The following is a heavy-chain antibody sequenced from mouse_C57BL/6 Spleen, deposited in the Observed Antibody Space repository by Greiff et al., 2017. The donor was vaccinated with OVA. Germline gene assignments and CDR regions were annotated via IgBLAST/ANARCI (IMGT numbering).Heavy chain of an antibody. J-gene: IGHJ3*01. D-gene: IGHD2-4*01. CDR1: GFTFTSYW. CDR2: IDPSDSYT. Sequence: VQLQQPGAELVMPGASVTLSCKASGFTFTSYWMHWVKQRPGQGLEWIGEIDPSDSYTNYNQKFKGKFTLTVDKSSSTAYMQLSSLTSEDSAVYYCAVYYDYEGFSYWGQGTLVTVSA. V-gene: IGHV1-69*01. CDR3: AVYYDYEGFSY.